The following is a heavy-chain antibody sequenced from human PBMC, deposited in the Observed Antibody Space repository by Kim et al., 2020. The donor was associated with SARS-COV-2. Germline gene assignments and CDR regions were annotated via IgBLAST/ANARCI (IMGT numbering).Heavy chain of an antibody. CDR3: ARDLGSDNWGGYYYYGMAG. J-gene: IGHJ6*02. CDR2: ISSSSSYI. CDR1: GFTFSSYS. Sequence: GGSLRLSCAASGFTFSSYSMNWVRQAPGKGLEWVSSISSSSSYIYYADSVKGRFTISRDNAKNSLYLQMKSLRAEDTAVYYCARDLGSDNWGGYYYYGMAGWGQGTTVTVSS. D-gene: IGHD7-27*01. V-gene: IGHV3-21*01.